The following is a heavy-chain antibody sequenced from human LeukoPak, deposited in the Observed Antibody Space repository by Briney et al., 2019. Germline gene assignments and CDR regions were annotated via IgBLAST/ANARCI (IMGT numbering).Heavy chain of an antibody. CDR2: IYSYWST. Sequence: ASETLSLTCTVSGGSISNSLWIWIRKSPGKGLEWIGYIYSYWSTNYNPSLKSRIPVPVNTSKNQFSLKMNPVTAADTAVYYCARHGPKLVGASTIFFDIWGQGILVTVSS. D-gene: IGHD1-26*01. V-gene: IGHV4-59*08. CDR1: GGSISNSL. J-gene: IGHJ4*02. CDR3: ARHGPKLVGASTIFFDI.